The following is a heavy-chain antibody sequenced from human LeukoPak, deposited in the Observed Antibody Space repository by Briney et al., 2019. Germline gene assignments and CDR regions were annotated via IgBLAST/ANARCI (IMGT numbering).Heavy chain of an antibody. CDR3: ARVFLFMVPSRRYYGMDV. Sequence: SQTLSLTCAVYVGSFSGYYWSWIRQPPGKGLEWIGEINHSGSTNYNPSLKSRVTISVDTSKNQFSLKLSSVTAADTAVYYCARVFLFMVPSRRYYGMDVWGKGTTVTVSS. CDR1: VGSFSGYY. V-gene: IGHV4-34*01. D-gene: IGHD3-10*01. J-gene: IGHJ6*04. CDR2: INHSGST.